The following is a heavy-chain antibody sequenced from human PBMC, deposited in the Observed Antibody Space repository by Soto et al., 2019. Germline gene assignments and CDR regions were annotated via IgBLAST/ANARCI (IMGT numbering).Heavy chain of an antibody. CDR1: GLTFSTYA. Sequence: EVQLLESGGGLVQPGGSLRLSCVASGLTFSTYAMTWVRQAPGKGLEWVSSLSGNGGNTFYANSVKGRFTISRDNSKYTLYLLLNSLRAEDTALYSCAKDRGSSTWTVYSSDYWGQGTLVTVSS. J-gene: IGHJ4*02. D-gene: IGHD6-13*01. V-gene: IGHV3-23*01. CDR3: AKDRGSSTWTVYSSDY. CDR2: LSGNGGNT.